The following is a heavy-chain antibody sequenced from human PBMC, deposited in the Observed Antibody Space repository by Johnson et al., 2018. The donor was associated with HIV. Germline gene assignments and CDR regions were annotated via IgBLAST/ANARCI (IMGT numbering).Heavy chain of an antibody. D-gene: IGHD3-22*01. CDR2: ISYDGSNK. J-gene: IGHJ3*01. V-gene: IGHV3-30-3*01. CDR1: GFTFSSYA. CDR3: AREQITMLVVATGTCDL. Sequence: QMQLVESGGGVVQPGRSLRLSCAASGFTFSSYAMHWVRQAPGKGLEWVAVISYDGSNKYYADSVKGRFTISRDNSKNTLYLQMNSLRAEETAVYYCAREQITMLVVATGTCDLWGQVTMVTVAS.